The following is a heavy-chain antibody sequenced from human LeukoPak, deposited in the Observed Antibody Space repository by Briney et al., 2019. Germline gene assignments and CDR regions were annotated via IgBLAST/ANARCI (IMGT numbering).Heavy chain of an antibody. J-gene: IGHJ6*03. V-gene: IGHV1-69*05. CDR1: RGTFSSYA. Sequence: SVKVSCKASRGTFSSYAISWVRQAPGQGLEWMGGIIPIFCTANYAQKFHGRVTITTDESTSTAYMELSSLRSEDTAVYYCARERKTASIYYYYMDVWGKGTTVTVSS. CDR2: IIPIFCTA. D-gene: IGHD1-14*01. CDR3: ARERKTASIYYYYMDV.